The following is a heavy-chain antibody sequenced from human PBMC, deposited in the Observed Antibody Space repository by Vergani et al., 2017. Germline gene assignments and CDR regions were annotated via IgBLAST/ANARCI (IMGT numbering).Heavy chain of an antibody. Sequence: EVQLVESGGGLVQPGGSLRLSCAASGFTFSDHYMDWVRQAPGKGLEWVGRTRNKANSYTTEYAASVKGRFTISRDDSKNSLYLQMNSLKTEDTAVHYCVVSSSTSWDNDYWGQGTLVTVSS. D-gene: IGHD2-2*01. J-gene: IGHJ4*02. CDR3: VVSSSTSWDNDY. V-gene: IGHV3-72*01. CDR2: TRNKANSYTT. CDR1: GFTFSDHY.